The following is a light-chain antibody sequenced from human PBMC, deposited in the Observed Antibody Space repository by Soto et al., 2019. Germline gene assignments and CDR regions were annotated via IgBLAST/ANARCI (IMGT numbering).Light chain of an antibody. CDR2: EGS. J-gene: IGLJ2*01. V-gene: IGLV2-23*03. CDR3: CSYAGSSTFVV. Sequence: QSALTQPASVSGSPGQWITISCTGTSSDVGSYNLVSWYQHHPGKAPKLMIYEGSKRPSGVSNRFSGSKSGNTASLTISGLQAEDEADYYCCSYAGSSTFVVFGGGTKLTVL. CDR1: SSDVGSYNL.